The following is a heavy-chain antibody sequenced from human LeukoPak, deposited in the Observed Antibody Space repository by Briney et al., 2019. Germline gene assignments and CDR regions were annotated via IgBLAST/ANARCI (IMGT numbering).Heavy chain of an antibody. J-gene: IGHJ3*02. V-gene: IGHV3-66*01. CDR2: IYSGGST. CDR3: ARGWDAFDI. Sequence: GGSLRLSCAASGFTVSSNYMIGLRQAPGKGLEGVSVIYSGGSTYYADSVKGRFTISRDNSKNTLYLQMNSLRAEDTAVYYCARGWDAFDIWGQGTMVTVSS. CDR1: GFTVSSNY. D-gene: IGHD5-24*01.